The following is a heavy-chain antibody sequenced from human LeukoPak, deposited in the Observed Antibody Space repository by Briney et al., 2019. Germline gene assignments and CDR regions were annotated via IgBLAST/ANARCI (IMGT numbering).Heavy chain of an antibody. Sequence: VKVSCKASGYTFTGYYMHWVRQAPGQGLEWMGWINPNSGGTNYAQKFQGRGTMTRDTSVSTAYMELSKLRSDDTAVYYCARDRQQLVRRGYWFDPWGQGTLVTVSS. V-gene: IGHV1-2*02. CDR2: INPNSGGT. CDR1: GYTFTGYY. CDR3: ARDRQQLVRRGYWFDP. D-gene: IGHD6-13*01. J-gene: IGHJ5*02.